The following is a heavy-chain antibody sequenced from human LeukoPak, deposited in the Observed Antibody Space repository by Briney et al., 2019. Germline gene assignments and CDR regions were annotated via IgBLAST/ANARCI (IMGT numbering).Heavy chain of an antibody. V-gene: IGHV1-69*05. CDR2: IIPIFGTA. CDR1: GGTFSSYA. CDR3: ARDSGYYYSAIDYYYYYMDV. Sequence: GSSVTVSCKASGGTFSSYAISWVRQAPGQGLEWMGGIIPIFGTANYAQKFQGRVTITTDESTSTAYMELSSLRSEDTAVYYCARDSGYYYSAIDYYYYYMDVWGKGTTVTVSS. J-gene: IGHJ6*03. D-gene: IGHD3-22*01.